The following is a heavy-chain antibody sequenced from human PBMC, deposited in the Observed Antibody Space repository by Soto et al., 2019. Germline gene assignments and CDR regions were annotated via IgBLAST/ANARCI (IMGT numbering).Heavy chain of an antibody. D-gene: IGHD6-13*01. CDR3: AKQSSSWDLLVDY. Sequence: QVQLVESGGGVVQPGRSLRLSCAASGFTFSSYGMHWVRQAPGKGLEWVAVISYDGSNKYYADSVKGRFTISRDNSKNTLYLQMNSLRAEVTAVYYCAKQSSSWDLLVDYWGQGTLVNVSS. CDR1: GFTFSSYG. J-gene: IGHJ4*02. V-gene: IGHV3-30*18. CDR2: ISYDGSNK.